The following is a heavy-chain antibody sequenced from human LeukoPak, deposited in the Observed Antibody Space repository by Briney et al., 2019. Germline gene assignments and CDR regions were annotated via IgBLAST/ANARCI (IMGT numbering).Heavy chain of an antibody. CDR1: GFTFSSYN. Sequence: GGSLRLSCAVSGFTFSSYNMSWVRQAPGKGLEWVSYISNSGNTIYYADSVKGRFTISRDNAKNSLYLQMNSLRDEDTAVYYCARDPPADYWGQGTLVTVSS. V-gene: IGHV3-48*02. J-gene: IGHJ4*02. CDR3: ARDPPADY. CDR2: ISNSGNTI.